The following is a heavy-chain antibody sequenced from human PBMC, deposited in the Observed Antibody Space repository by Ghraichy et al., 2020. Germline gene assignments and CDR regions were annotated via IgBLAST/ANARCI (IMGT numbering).Heavy chain of an antibody. D-gene: IGHD3-10*01. CDR1: GFTFSSPA. CDR3: VKGDYGSGSYFKYGMDV. Sequence: GGSLRLSCAASGFTFSSPAMCWVRQAPGKGLEGVSSISGSGGSTYYADSVKGRFTISRDNSKNTLYLQMNSLRAEDTAVYYCVKGDYGSGSYFKYGMDVWGQGTTVTVSS. CDR2: ISGSGGST. V-gene: IGHV3-23*01. J-gene: IGHJ6*02.